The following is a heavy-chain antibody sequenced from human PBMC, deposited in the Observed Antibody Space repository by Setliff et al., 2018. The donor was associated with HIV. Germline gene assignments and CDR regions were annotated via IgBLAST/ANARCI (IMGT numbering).Heavy chain of an antibody. D-gene: IGHD3-10*01. J-gene: IGHJ4*02. CDR2: IYYSGST. V-gene: IGHV4-30-4*08. CDR1: GGSISSGDYY. Sequence: SETLSLTCTVSGGSISSGDYYWSWIRQPPGKGLEWIGYIYYSGSTYYNPSLKSRLTILVDTSKNQFSLKLSSVTAADTAVYYCARITPYGSGYYWGQGTLVTGSS. CDR3: ARITPYGSGYY.